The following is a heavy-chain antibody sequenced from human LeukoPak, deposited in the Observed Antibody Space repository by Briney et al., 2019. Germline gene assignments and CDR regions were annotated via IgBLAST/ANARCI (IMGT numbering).Heavy chain of an antibody. CDR3: ARHFRFPPYDDFWSETLLDY. CDR1: GYSFTSYW. D-gene: IGHD3-3*01. J-gene: IGHJ4*02. V-gene: IGHV5-10-1*01. CDR2: IDPSDSYT. Sequence: GESLKISCKGSGYSFTSYWTSWVRQMPGKGLEWIGRIDPSDSYTTYSPSFQGHVTISADKSISTAYLQWSGLKASDTAMYYCARHFRFPPYDDFWSETLLDYWGQGTLVTVSS.